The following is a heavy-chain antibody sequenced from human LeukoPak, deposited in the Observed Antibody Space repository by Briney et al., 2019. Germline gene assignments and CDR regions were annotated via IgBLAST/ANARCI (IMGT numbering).Heavy chain of an antibody. D-gene: IGHD3-22*01. CDR1: GYSLTELS. J-gene: IGHJ3*02. CDR3: ATFVPYSDSSDFYIHAFHI. V-gene: IGHV1-24*01. Sequence: VASVKVSCKVSGYSLTELSMHWVRQTLGKGLEWMGAFDPGDAETTYAQKFQGRVTLTEDTSTDTAYMELTSLRAEDTAVYYCATFVPYSDSSDFYIHAFHIWGRGTMVTVSS. CDR2: FDPGDAET.